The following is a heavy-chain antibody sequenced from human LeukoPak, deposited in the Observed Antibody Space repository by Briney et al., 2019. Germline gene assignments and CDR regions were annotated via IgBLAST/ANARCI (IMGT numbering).Heavy chain of an antibody. V-gene: IGHV3-64*01. J-gene: IGHJ4*02. CDR3: ARAGGVWGSYRYYDY. Sequence: GGSLRLSCAASGIIVSRYWMTWVRQAPGKGLEYVSAISSNGGSTYYANSVKGRFTISSDNSKNTLYLQMGSLRAEDMAVYYCARAGGVWGSYRYYDYWGQGTLVTVSS. CDR2: ISSNGGST. D-gene: IGHD3-16*02. CDR1: GIIVSRYW.